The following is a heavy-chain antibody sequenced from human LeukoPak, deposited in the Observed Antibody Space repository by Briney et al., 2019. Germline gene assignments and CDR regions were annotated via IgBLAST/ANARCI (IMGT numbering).Heavy chain of an antibody. CDR2: ISSSSSYT. Sequence: GGSLRLSCAASGFTFSSFSMNWVRQAPGEGVEWGSSISSSSSYTYYADSVKGRFTISRDNAKKSLYLQMNSLRAEDTAVYYCARASSGWAVDLYYFDNWGQGTLVAVSS. D-gene: IGHD6-19*01. CDR1: GFTFSSFS. CDR3: ARASSGWAVDLYYFDN. J-gene: IGHJ4*02. V-gene: IGHV3-21*01.